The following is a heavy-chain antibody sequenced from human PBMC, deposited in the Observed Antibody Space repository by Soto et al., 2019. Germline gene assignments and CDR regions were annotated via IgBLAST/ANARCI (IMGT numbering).Heavy chain of an antibody. CDR2: INPSGGNT. CDR1: GYTFTSYY. Sequence: ASVKVSCKASGYTFTSYYIHWVRQAPGQGLEWMGIINPSGGNTSYPQRFQGRLTMTRDTSTSTVYMELSSLRSEDTAVYYCARVVFDSSDYGHWGQGTQVTVSS. D-gene: IGHD3-22*01. J-gene: IGHJ4*02. V-gene: IGHV1-46*03. CDR3: ARVVFDSSDYGH.